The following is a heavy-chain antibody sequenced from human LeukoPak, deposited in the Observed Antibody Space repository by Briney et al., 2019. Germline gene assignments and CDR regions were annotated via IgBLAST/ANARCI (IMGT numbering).Heavy chain of an antibody. CDR3: ARESGYDLGYYYYGMDV. D-gene: IGHD5-12*01. V-gene: IGHV3-48*04. CDR1: GFTFSSYS. Sequence: GGSLRLSCAASGFTFSSYSMNWVRQAPGKGLEWVSYISSSTSTIYYADSVKGRFTISRDNAKNSLYLQMNSLRAEDTAVYYCARESGYDLGYYYYGMDVWGQGTTVTVSS. J-gene: IGHJ6*02. CDR2: ISSSTSTI.